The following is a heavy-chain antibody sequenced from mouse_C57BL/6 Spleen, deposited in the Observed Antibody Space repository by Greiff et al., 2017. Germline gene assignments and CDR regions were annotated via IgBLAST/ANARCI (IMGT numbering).Heavy chain of an antibody. V-gene: IGHV1-81*01. J-gene: IGHJ4*01. D-gene: IGHD1-1*01. CDR3: ARWTGVAKENAMDY. CDR2: IYPRSGNT. CDR1: GYTFTSYG. Sequence: QVQLQQSGAELARPGASVKLSCKASGYTFTSYGISWVKQRAGQGLEWIGEIYPRSGNTYSNEKFKGKATLAAYKSSRTAYMELRSLKSEDSAVYFCARWTGVAKENAMDYWGQGTSVTVSS.